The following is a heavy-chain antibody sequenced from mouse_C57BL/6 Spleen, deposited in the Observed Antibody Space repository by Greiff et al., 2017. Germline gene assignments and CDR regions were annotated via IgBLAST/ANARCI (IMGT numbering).Heavy chain of an antibody. CDR3: ARSRYDSYARDY. CDR1: GFNIKDYY. CDR2: IDPEDGET. J-gene: IGHJ4*01. V-gene: IGHV14-2*01. Sequence: VHVKQSGAELVKPGASVKLSCTASGFNIKDYYMHWVKQRTEQGLEWIGRIDPEDGETKYAPKFPGKATITADTSSNTAYLQLSSLTSDDTAVYYCARSRYDSYARDYWGQGTSVTVSS.